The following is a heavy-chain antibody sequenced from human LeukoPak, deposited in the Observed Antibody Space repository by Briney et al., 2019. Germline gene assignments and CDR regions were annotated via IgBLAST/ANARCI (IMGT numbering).Heavy chain of an antibody. Sequence: ASVKVSCKASGYTFNNYYMHWVRQAPGQGLEWMGWINPNSGGTNYAQKFQGWVTMTRDTSISTAYMELSRLRSDDTAVYYCARGRRMDCSGGSCYELGYWGQGTLVTVSS. D-gene: IGHD2-15*01. CDR2: INPNSGGT. CDR1: GYTFNNYY. J-gene: IGHJ4*02. V-gene: IGHV1-2*04. CDR3: ARGRRMDCSGGSCYELGY.